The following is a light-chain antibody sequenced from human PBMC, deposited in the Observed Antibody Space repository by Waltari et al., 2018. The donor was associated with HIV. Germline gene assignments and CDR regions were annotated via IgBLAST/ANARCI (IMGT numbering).Light chain of an antibody. J-gene: IGLJ2*01. Sequence: QSALTQPPSASGSPGQSVTLSCTGTNSDIGTYDSVSWYQQHPGKAPKLVISEVTKRPSGVSDRFSGPKSGNTAFLTVSGLQAEDEADYYCSSFANRDGFYVLFGGGTRLTVL. V-gene: IGLV2-8*01. CDR3: SSFANRDGFYVL. CDR2: EVT. CDR1: NSDIGTYDS.